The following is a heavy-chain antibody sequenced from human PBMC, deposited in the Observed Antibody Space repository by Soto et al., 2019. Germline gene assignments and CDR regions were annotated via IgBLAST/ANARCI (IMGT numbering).Heavy chain of an antibody. Sequence: QVQLVQSGAEVKKPGASVKVSCKASGYTFTRYGISLVRQAPGQGLEWMGWISAYNGNTNYAQKLQGRVTMTTDTSTSSVDQELSILRSNDTAGYYCTRESAGSALDPWGQGTLVTVSS. V-gene: IGHV1-18*01. J-gene: IGHJ5*02. CDR2: ISAYNGNT. CDR3: TRESAGSALDP. CDR1: GYTFTRYG.